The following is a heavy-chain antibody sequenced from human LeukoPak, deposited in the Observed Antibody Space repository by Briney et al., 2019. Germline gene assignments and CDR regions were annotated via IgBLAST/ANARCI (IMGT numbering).Heavy chain of an antibody. V-gene: IGHV3-23*01. Sequence: PGGSLRLSCAASGFTFSSYAMSWVRQAPGKGLEWVSAISGSGGSTYYADSVKGRFTISRHNSKNTLYLQMNSLRAEDTAVYYCARVSVGDYDILTGYYRHPYFFDYWGQGTLVTVSS. CDR1: GFTFSSYA. J-gene: IGHJ4*02. CDR3: ARVSVGDYDILTGYYRHPYFFDY. CDR2: ISGSGGST. D-gene: IGHD3-9*01.